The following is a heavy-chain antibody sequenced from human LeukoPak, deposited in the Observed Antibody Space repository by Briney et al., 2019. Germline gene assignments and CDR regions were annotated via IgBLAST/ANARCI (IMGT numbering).Heavy chain of an antibody. CDR2: IYSGGST. J-gene: IGHJ4*02. D-gene: IGHD3-16*01. Sequence: PGGSLRLSCAASGFTVSSNYMSWVRQAPGRGLEWVSVIYSGGSTYYADSVKGRFTISRDNSKNTLYLQMNSLRAEDTAVYYCAKDLLTSYPNTFGIDYWGQGTLVTVSS. V-gene: IGHV3-66*01. CDR3: AKDLLTSYPNTFGIDY. CDR1: GFTVSSNY.